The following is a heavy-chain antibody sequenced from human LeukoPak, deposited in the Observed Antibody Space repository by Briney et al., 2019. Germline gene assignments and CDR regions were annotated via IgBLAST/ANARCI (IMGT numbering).Heavy chain of an antibody. J-gene: IGHJ3*02. V-gene: IGHV5-51*01. D-gene: IGHD3-3*01. CDR2: IYPGDSDT. CDR3: ARRDYDFWSGPGGAFDI. Sequence: GESLKISCKGSGYSFTSYWIGWVRQMPGKGLEWMGIIYPGDSDTRYSPSFQGQVTISADKSISAAYLQWSSLKASDTAMYYCARRDYDFWSGPGGAFDIWGQGTMVTVSS. CDR1: GYSFTSYW.